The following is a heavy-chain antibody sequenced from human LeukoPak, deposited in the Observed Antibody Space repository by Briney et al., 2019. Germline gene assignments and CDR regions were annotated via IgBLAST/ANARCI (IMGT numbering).Heavy chain of an antibody. J-gene: IGHJ4*02. CDR3: ARSGIAARGPIDY. V-gene: IGHV1-2*02. CDR1: GYTFTGYY. D-gene: IGHD6-6*01. CDR2: INPNSGGT. Sequence: ASVKVSCKASGYTFTGYYMHWVRQAPGQGLEWMGWINPNSGGTNYAQKLQGRVTMTTDTSTSTAYMELRSLRSDDTAVYYCARSGIAARGPIDYWGQGTLVTVSS.